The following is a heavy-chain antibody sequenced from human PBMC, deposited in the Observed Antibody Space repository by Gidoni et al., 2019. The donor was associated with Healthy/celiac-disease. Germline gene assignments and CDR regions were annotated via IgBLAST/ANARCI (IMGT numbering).Heavy chain of an antibody. J-gene: IGHJ6*02. CDR2: IRSKAYGGTT. Sequence: EVQLVESGGGLVQPGRSLRLSCTASGFTFGDYAMSWVRQAPGKGLEWVGFIRSKAYGGTTEYAASVKGRFTISRDDSKSIAYLQMNSLKTEDTAVYYCTRELHPYYYYGMDVWGQGTTVTVSS. D-gene: IGHD4-4*01. V-gene: IGHV3-49*04. CDR1: GFTFGDYA. CDR3: TRELHPYYYYGMDV.